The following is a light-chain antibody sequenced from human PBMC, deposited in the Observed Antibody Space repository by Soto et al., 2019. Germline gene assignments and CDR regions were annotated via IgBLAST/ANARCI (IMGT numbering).Light chain of an antibody. CDR3: QQYSTYPSLT. J-gene: IGKJ4*01. CDR1: QTISNW. CDR2: KAS. V-gene: IGKV1-5*03. Sequence: DIQMTQSPSTLSATVGDRVSITCRASQTISNWLAWYQQKPGQAPKLLIYKASTLETGVPSRFSGRGSGTEFTLTVSSLQPDDFASYYCQQYSTYPSLTFGGGTKLESK.